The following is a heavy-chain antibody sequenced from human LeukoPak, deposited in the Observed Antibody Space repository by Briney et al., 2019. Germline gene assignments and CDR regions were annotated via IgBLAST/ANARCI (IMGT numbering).Heavy chain of an antibody. V-gene: IGHV1/OR15-1*04. J-gene: IGHJ4*02. D-gene: IGHD6-19*01. CDR3: ARQGTYSSAIGMGY. CDR1: GYIFTDYF. CDR2: INPNTGAT. Sequence: ASVKVSCKASGYIFTDYFLHWVRQAPGQGLKVMGRINPNTGATTFARKFQGRVTMTRDTSTRTVYMEVNSLRSEDTAVYYCARQGTYSSAIGMGYWGQGTLVTVSS.